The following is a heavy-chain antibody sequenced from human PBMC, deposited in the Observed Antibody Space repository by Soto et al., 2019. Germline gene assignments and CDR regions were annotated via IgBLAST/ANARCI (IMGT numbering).Heavy chain of an antibody. CDR2: ISYDGSNK. J-gene: IGHJ4*02. Sequence: GGSLRLSCAASGFTFSSYGMHWVRQAPGKGLEWVAVISYDGSNKYYADSVKGRFTISRDNSKNTLYLQMNSLRAEDTAVYYCAKDTYYYDSSGSPAHWGQGTLVTVSS. D-gene: IGHD3-22*01. V-gene: IGHV3-30*18. CDR1: GFTFSSYG. CDR3: AKDTYYYDSSGSPAH.